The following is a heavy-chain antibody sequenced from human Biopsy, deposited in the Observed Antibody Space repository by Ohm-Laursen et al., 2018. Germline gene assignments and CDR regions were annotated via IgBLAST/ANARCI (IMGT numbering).Heavy chain of an antibody. CDR1: GYTFTAFS. D-gene: IGHD2-2*01. V-gene: IGHV1-2*02. J-gene: IGHJ2*01. Sequence: ASVKVSCKPSGYTFTAFSVHWLRQAPGQGLEWMGWINPKSGDTDYPQNFQGRVSMTRDTSVSTAYMDLSRLRSDDTAVYYCARGRRHCSGTCSRWYFDLWGRGTLVTVSS. CDR3: ARGRRHCSGTCSRWYFDL. CDR2: INPKSGDT.